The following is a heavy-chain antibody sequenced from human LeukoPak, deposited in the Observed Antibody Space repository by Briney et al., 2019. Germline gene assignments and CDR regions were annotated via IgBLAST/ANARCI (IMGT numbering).Heavy chain of an antibody. Sequence: GGSLRLSCAASGFTFSSYSMNWVRQAPGKGLEWVSSISSSSSYIYYADSVKGRFTISRDNAKNSLYLQMNSLRAEDTAVYYCAGLAAAGVYYYYYYGMDVWGQGTTVTVSS. CDR1: GFTFSSYS. D-gene: IGHD6-13*01. V-gene: IGHV3-21*01. CDR2: ISSSSSYI. J-gene: IGHJ6*02. CDR3: AGLAAAGVYYYYYYGMDV.